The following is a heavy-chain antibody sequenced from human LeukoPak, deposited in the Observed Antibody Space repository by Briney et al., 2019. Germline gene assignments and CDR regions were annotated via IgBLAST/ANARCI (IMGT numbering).Heavy chain of an antibody. Sequence: APVKVSCKASRYTFTSQYMHWVRQAPGQGLEWMGMINPSGGSTTYAQKFQGRVTMTRDTSTSTVYMDLSSLRSEDTAAYYCARDRDYGSGLDYWGQGTLVTVSS. CDR1: RYTFTSQY. CDR2: INPSGGST. D-gene: IGHD3-10*01. V-gene: IGHV1-46*01. CDR3: ARDRDYGSGLDY. J-gene: IGHJ4*02.